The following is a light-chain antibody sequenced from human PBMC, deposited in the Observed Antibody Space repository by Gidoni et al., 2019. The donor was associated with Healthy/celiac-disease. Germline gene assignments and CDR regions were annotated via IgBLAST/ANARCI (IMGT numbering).Light chain of an antibody. J-gene: IGKJ1*01. Sequence: DIQMTQSPSSLSASVGDRVTITCRASQSISSYLNWYRQKPGKAPKLLIYAASSLQSGVPSRFSGSGSGTDFTLTISSLQPEDFATYYCQQSYSTLGTFXQXTKVEIK. V-gene: IGKV1-39*01. CDR2: AAS. CDR3: QQSYSTLGT. CDR1: QSISSY.